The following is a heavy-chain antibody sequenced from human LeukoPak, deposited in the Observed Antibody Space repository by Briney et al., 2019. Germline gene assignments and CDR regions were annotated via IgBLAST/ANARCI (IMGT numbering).Heavy chain of an antibody. CDR2: INPSGGST. J-gene: IGHJ3*02. Sequence: GASVKVSCKASGYTLTRYFMHWVRQAPGQGFEWMGIINPSGGSTNYAQKFQGRVTMTRDTSTSTVYMEMSSLRSEDTAVYYCARDSYGYGGAFDIWGQGTMVTVSS. CDR1: GYTLTRYF. D-gene: IGHD5-18*01. V-gene: IGHV1-46*01. CDR3: ARDSYGYGGAFDI.